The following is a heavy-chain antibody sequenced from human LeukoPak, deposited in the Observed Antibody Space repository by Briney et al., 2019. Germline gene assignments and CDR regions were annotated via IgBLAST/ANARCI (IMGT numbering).Heavy chain of an antibody. V-gene: IGHV4-59*01. D-gene: IGHD1-14*01. J-gene: IGHJ4*02. CDR1: GGSISSYY. CDR3: ARIPWTRRGYFDY. Sequence: PSETLSLTCTVSGGSISSYYWSWIRQPPGKGLEWIGYIYYSGSTNHNPSLKSRVTISVDTSKNQFSLKLSSVTAADTAVYYCARIPWTRRGYFDYWGQGTLVTVSS. CDR2: IYYSGST.